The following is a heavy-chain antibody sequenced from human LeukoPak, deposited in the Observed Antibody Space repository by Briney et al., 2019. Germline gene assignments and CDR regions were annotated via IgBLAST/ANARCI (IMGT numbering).Heavy chain of an antibody. Sequence: PGGSLRLSCAASGFTFSSYSMNWVRQAPGKGLEWVSYISSSSSTIYYADSVKGRFTISRDNAKNSPYLQMNSLRAKDTAAYYCARGGSSGYYYWGQGTLVTVSS. D-gene: IGHD3-22*01. CDR3: ARGGSSGYYY. CDR2: ISSSSSTI. J-gene: IGHJ4*02. V-gene: IGHV3-48*01. CDR1: GFTFSSYS.